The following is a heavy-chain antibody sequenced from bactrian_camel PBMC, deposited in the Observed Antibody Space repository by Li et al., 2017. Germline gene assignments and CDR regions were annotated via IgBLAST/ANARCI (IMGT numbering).Heavy chain of an antibody. Sequence: DVQLVESGGGSLQAGGSLKLSCVATGFTYPFSAHYLGWFRQAPGQEREGVASVVGDGTTAYGDAVKGRFTISQDNAKNEIYLQMNSLKPEDTGTYWCAADSPTCNYYSDYYKVGQGTQVTVS. D-gene: IGHD4*01. CDR1: GFTYPFSAHY. V-gene: IGHV3S10*01. J-gene: IGHJ4*01. CDR2: VVGDGTT.